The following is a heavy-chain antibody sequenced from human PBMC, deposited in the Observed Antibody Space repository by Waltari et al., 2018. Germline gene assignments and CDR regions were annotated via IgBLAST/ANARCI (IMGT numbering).Heavy chain of an antibody. D-gene: IGHD2-2*01. CDR3: ARGSSTSSGLG. V-gene: IGHV1-2*06. CDR2: INPNSGGT. CDR1: GYTFTDYY. Sequence: VQLVQSGAEVKKPGATVKISCKASGYTFTDYYMHWVQQAPGKGLEWMGRINPNSGGTNYAQKFQGRVTMTRDTSISTAYMELSRLRSDDTAVYYCARGSSTSSGLGWGQGTLVTVSS. J-gene: IGHJ4*02.